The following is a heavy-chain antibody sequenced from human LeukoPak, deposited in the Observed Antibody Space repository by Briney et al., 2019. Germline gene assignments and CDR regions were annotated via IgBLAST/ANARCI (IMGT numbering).Heavy chain of an antibody. V-gene: IGHV3-53*01. CDR2: IYSGGST. CDR3: AAYSSCDY. CDR1: TFTVTSNY. Sequence: TLRPPTATTTFTVTSNYMTWDRQHQGKGLEWISLIYSGGSTYYADSVKGRFTISRDNSKNTLYLQMNSLRAEDTAVYYCAAYSSCDYWGQGTLVTVSS. J-gene: IGHJ4*02. D-gene: IGHD6-6*01.